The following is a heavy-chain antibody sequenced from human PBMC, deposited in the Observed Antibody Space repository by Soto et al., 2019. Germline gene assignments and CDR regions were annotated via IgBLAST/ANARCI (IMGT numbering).Heavy chain of an antibody. Sequence: ERQAPGQGLEWMGGIIPIFGTANYAQKFQGRVTITADESTSTAYMELSSLTSEDTAVYYCARGEVATIRSFHYYGIDVWGQGTTVTAPQ. V-gene: IGHV1-69*01. J-gene: IGHJ6*01. CDR3: ARGEVATIRSFHYYGIDV. D-gene: IGHD5-12*01. CDR2: IIPIFGTA.